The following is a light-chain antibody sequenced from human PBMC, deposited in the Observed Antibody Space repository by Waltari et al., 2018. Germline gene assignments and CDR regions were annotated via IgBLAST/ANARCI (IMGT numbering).Light chain of an antibody. CDR3: QQYNSYPLT. Sequence: DIQMTQSPPTLSASVGDRVTIACRASQRISTWLSWYQQKPGKAPKLLIYEASSLESGVPSRFSGSGSGAEFTLTISSLQPDDFATYYCQQYNSYPLTFGGGTKVEIK. V-gene: IGKV1-5*03. J-gene: IGKJ4*01. CDR1: QRISTW. CDR2: EAS.